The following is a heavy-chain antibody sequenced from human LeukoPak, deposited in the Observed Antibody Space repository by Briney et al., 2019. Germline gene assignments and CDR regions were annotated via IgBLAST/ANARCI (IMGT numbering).Heavy chain of an antibody. CDR3: AKENVLLWFGELEYFDY. D-gene: IGHD3-10*01. CDR2: ISISSSYI. V-gene: IGHV3-21*04. Sequence: GGSLRLSCAASGFTFSRYSMNWVRQAPGKGLEWVSSISISSSYIYYADSVKGRFTMSRDNAKNSLYLQVNSLRAEDTAVYYCAKENVLLWFGELEYFDYWGQGTLVTVSS. J-gene: IGHJ4*02. CDR1: GFTFSRYS.